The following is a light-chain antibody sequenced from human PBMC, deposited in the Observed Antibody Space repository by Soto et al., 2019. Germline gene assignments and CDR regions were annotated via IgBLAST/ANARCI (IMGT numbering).Light chain of an antibody. V-gene: IGKV1-5*03. J-gene: IGKJ1*01. Sequence: DIQMTQSPSTLSGSVGDRVTITCRASQTISSWLAWYQQKPGKAPKLLIYKASSLQGGVPSRFSGGGSGTEFTLTISSLQPDDFATYYCQQYNSYPWTFGQGTKVDIK. CDR1: QTISSW. CDR2: KAS. CDR3: QQYNSYPWT.